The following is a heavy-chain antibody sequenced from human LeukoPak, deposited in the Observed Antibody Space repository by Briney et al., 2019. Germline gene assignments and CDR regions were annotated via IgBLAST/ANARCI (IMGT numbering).Heavy chain of an antibody. CDR2: ISYDGSNK. CDR3: AKVMRQWLDLYYFDY. D-gene: IGHD6-19*01. CDR1: GFTFSSYA. J-gene: IGHJ4*02. Sequence: GGSLRLSCAASGFTFSSYAMHWVRQAPGKGLEWVAVISYDGSNKYYADSVKGRFTISRDNSKNTLYLQMNSLRAEDTAVYYCAKVMRQWLDLYYFDYWGQGTLVTVSS. V-gene: IGHV3-30*04.